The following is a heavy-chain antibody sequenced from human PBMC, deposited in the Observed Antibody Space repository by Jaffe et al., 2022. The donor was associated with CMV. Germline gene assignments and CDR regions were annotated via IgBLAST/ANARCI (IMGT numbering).Heavy chain of an antibody. Sequence: QVQLVESGGGVVQPGRSLRLSCAASGFTFSSYGMHWVRQAPGKGLEWVAVISYDGSNKYYADSVKGRFTISRDNSKNTLYLQMNSLRAEDTAVYYCAKAYSFYYDSSGYLDYWGQGTLVTVSS. CDR3: AKAYSFYYDSSGYLDY. D-gene: IGHD3-22*01. J-gene: IGHJ4*02. CDR2: ISYDGSNK. V-gene: IGHV3-30*18. CDR1: GFTFSSYG.